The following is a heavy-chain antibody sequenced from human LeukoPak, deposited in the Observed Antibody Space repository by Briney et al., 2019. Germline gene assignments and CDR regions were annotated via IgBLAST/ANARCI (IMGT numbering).Heavy chain of an antibody. D-gene: IGHD3-3*01. J-gene: IGHJ4*02. CDR1: GFTFSSYG. CDR3: ARGTLRFLEWLFPY. Sequence: PGGSLRLSCAASGFTFSSYGMSWVRQAPGKGLEWVSAISGSGGSTYYADSVKGRFTISRDNAKNSLYLQMNSLRAEDTAVYYCARGTLRFLEWLFPYWGQGTLVTVSS. CDR2: ISGSGGST. V-gene: IGHV3-23*01.